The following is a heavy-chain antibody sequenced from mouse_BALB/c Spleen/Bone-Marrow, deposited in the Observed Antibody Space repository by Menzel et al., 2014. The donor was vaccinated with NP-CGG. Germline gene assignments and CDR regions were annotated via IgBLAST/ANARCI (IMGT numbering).Heavy chain of an antibody. D-gene: IGHD1-1*01. V-gene: IGHV2-9*02. Sequence: VMLVESGPGLVAPSQSLSITCTVSGFSLTSYGVHWVRQPPGKVLEWLGVIWAGGSTNYNSDLMSRLSISKDNSKSQVFLKMNSRQTDDTAMYYCARGSYYEGAMDYWGQGTSVTVSS. J-gene: IGHJ4*01. CDR3: ARGSYYEGAMDY. CDR1: GFSLTSYG. CDR2: IWAGGST.